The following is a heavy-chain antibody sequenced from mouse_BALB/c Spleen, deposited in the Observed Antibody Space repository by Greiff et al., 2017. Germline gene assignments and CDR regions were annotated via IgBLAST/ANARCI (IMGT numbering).Heavy chain of an antibody. J-gene: IGHJ3*01. D-gene: IGHD2-3*01. CDR1: GYSFTDYW. V-gene: IGHV1-69*01. CDR2: SDTSDSYT. Sequence: QVQLQQPGPELVMPGPSVSMSCTVSGYSFTDYWMHWVKQRPGQGLEWIGASDTSDSYTSYNQKFKGKATLTVDESSSTAYMQLSSLTSDDSAVYCCARKDGEFDYWGQGTLVTVSA. CDR3: ARKDGEFDY.